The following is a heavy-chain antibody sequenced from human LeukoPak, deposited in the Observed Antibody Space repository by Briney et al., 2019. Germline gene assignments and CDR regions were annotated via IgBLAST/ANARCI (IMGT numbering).Heavy chain of an antibody. CDR3: AREVVVVDRYFQH. CDR1: GGSISSYY. Sequence: PSETLSLTCTVSGGSISSYYWSWIRQPPGKGLEWIGYIYYSGSTNYNPSLKSRVTISVDTSKNQFSLKLSSVTAADTAVYYCAREVVVVDRYFQHWGQGTLVTVSS. J-gene: IGHJ1*01. CDR2: IYYSGST. D-gene: IGHD2-15*01. V-gene: IGHV4-59*12.